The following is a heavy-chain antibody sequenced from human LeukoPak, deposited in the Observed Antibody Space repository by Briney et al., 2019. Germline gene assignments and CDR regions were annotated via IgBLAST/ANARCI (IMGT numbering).Heavy chain of an antibody. CDR3: AREGCSSTSCYYYYYMDV. CDR1: GYTLTGYY. D-gene: IGHD2-2*01. V-gene: IGHV1-2*02. CDR2: INPNSGGT. Sequence: ASVKVSCKASGYTLTGYYMHGVRQAPGQGREGMGWINPNSGGTNYAQKFQGRVAMTRDTSISTAYMELSRLRSDDTAVYYCAREGCSSTSCYYYYYMDVWGKGTTVTVSS. J-gene: IGHJ6*03.